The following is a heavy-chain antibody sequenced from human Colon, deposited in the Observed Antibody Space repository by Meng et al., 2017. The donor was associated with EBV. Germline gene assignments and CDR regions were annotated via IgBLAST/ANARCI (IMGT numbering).Heavy chain of an antibody. CDR2: INPSGGTT. CDR3: ARGHFRGSSWFDY. V-gene: IGHV1-46*03. Sequence: QVHLVQCRAEVNKPGASVKVSCKASGYPFTSFYLTWVRQAPGQGLEWMGIINPSGGTTSDAQKFQGRVTMTRDTSTSTVYMELSCLRPEDTAVYYCARGHFRGSSWFDYWGQGTLVTVSS. CDR1: GYPFTSFY. J-gene: IGHJ4*02. D-gene: IGHD6-13*01.